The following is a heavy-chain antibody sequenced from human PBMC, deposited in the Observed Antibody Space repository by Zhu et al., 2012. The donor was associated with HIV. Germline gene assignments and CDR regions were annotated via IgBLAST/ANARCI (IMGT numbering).Heavy chain of an antibody. CDR1: GGSISSSSYY. CDR2: IYYSGTT. V-gene: IGHV4-39*01. Sequence: QVQLQESGPRLVKPSETLSLTCTVSGGSISSSSYYWGWIRQPPGKGLEWIGSIYYSGTTYYNPSLKSRVTISVDTSKNQFSLKLSSVTAADTAVYHCARHTSGYYYFDYWGQGTLVHRLL. CDR3: ARHTSGYYYFDY. D-gene: IGHD3-22*01. J-gene: IGHJ4*02.